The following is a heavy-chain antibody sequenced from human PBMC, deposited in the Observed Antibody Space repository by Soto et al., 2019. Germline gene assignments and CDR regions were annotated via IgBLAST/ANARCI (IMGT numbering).Heavy chain of an antibody. D-gene: IGHD4-4*01. CDR3: AGFKEGNILGLRWLDP. V-gene: IGHV3-11*01. CDR2: ISDTGRTI. J-gene: IGHJ5*02. Sequence: GSLRLCCVASGGDFRGSYMNWIRQAPGKGLEWISYISDTGRTIHYADAVEGRFVISRDNSKDSLYLQMNDLRADETALYYCAGFKEGNILGLRWLDPWGQGTRAPVSS. CDR1: GGDFRGSY.